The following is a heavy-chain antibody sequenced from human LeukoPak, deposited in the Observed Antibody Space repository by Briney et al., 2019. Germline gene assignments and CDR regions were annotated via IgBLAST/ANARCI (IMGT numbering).Heavy chain of an antibody. CDR2: ISSSSSYI. D-gene: IGHD2-8*01. CDR3: ATNADYVAVDY. V-gene: IGHV3-21*01. CDR1: GFTFSSYS. J-gene: IGHJ4*02. Sequence: GGSLRLSCAASGFTFSSYSMTWVRQAPGKGLEWVSSISSSSSYIYYADSVKGRFTISRDNAKNSLYLQMNSLRAEDTAVYYCATNADYVAVDYWGQGTLVTVSS.